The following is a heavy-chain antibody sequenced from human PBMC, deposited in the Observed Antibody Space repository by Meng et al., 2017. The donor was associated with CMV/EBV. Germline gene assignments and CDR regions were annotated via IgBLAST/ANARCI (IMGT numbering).Heavy chain of an antibody. CDR1: GFTVSSNE. J-gene: IGHJ6*02. V-gene: IGHV3-38-3*01. CDR3: KKVSPTETPHGGQRVDV. CDR2: ISGGST. Sequence: GGSLRLSCAASGFTVSSNEMSWVRQAPGKGLEWVSSISGGSTYYADSRKGRSTISRDNSKNTLHLQMNSLRAEDTAVYYCKKVSPTETPHGGQRVDVWGQGTTVTVSS. D-gene: IGHD4-23*01.